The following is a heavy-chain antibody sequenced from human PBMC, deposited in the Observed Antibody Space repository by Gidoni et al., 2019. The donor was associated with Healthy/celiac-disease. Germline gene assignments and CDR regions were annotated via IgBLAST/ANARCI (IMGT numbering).Heavy chain of an antibody. Sequence: QVTLRESGPALVKPTQTLTLTCTFSGFSLSTSGMCVSWIRQPPGKALEWLALTDWDDDKYYSTSLKTRLIISKDTSKNQVVLTMTNMDPVDTATYYCGAGPWGYGMDVWGQGTTVTVSS. CDR3: GAGPWGYGMDV. D-gene: IGHD6-19*01. J-gene: IGHJ6*02. V-gene: IGHV2-70*01. CDR1: GFSLSTSGMC. CDR2: TDWDDDK.